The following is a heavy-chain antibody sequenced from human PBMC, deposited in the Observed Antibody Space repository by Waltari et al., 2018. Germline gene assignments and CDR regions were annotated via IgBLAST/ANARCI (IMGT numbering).Heavy chain of an antibody. CDR2: INPNSGGT. J-gene: IGHJ4*02. D-gene: IGHD2-2*01. Sequence: QVQLVQSGAEVKKPGASVKVSCKASGYTFTGYYIQWVRQAPGQRLEWMGLINPNSGGTNYAQNFQGRVTLTSDASISTAYMEVSRLTSDDTARYYCAQASNWYYFDYWGQGTLVTVFS. CDR1: GYTFTGYY. CDR3: AQASNWYYFDY. V-gene: IGHV1-2*02.